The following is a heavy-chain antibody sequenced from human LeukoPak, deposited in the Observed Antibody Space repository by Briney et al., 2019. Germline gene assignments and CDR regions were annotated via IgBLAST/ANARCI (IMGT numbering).Heavy chain of an antibody. CDR2: IYTSGST. J-gene: IGHJ1*01. CDR1: GGSISSYY. V-gene: IGHV4-4*07. CDR3: AKGVGYCSSTSCLEYFQH. D-gene: IGHD2-2*01. Sequence: PSETLSLTCTVSGGSISSYYWSWIRQPAGKGLEWIGRIYTSGSTNYNPSLKSRVTMSVDTSKNQFSLKLSSVTAADTAVYYCAKGVGYCSSTSCLEYFQHWGQGTLVTVSS.